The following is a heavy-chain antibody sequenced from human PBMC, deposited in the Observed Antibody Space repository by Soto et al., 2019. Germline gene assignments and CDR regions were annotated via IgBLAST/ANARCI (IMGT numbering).Heavy chain of an antibody. J-gene: IGHJ4*02. D-gene: IGHD2-21*02. CDR2: INHGGSET. CDR3: TRGGRDLDF. V-gene: IGHV3-7*04. Sequence: VQGVESGGTLVQPGGSLRLSCEVSGFDFPGFWMNWVRQAPGKGLEWVANINHGGSETNFLDSVKGRFTISRDNAKSTLYLQMNSLRVEDTAVYYCTRGGRDLDFWGQGTVVIVSS. CDR1: GFDFPGFW.